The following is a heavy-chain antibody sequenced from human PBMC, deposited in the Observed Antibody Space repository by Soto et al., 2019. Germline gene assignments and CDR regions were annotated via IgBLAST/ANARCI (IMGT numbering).Heavy chain of an antibody. Sequence: GSLRLSCAASGFTFSSYAMSWVRQAPGKGLEWVSAISGSGGSTYYADSVKGRFTISRDNSKNTLYLQMNSLRAEDTAVYYCAKARRGPDSSGYYFDYWGQGTLVTVSS. D-gene: IGHD3-22*01. V-gene: IGHV3-23*01. CDR3: AKARRGPDSSGYYFDY. CDR1: GFTFSSYA. CDR2: ISGSGGST. J-gene: IGHJ4*02.